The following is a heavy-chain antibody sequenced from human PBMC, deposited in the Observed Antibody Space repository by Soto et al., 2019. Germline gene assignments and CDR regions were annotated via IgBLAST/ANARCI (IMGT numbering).Heavy chain of an antibody. V-gene: IGHV1-69*13. Sequence: SVKVSCKASQRTFTSYGLSWVRQAPGQGLEWLGTIIPMFGTANYAQRFQGRVTITADEFTSTAYMELSSLTSEDTAVYFCARTPNHFIVALGESPHYYGLNVWGQGTKVTVS. J-gene: IGHJ6*02. CDR3: ARTPNHFIVALGESPHYYGLNV. CDR2: IIPMFGTA. D-gene: IGHD2-21*01. CDR1: QRTFTSYG.